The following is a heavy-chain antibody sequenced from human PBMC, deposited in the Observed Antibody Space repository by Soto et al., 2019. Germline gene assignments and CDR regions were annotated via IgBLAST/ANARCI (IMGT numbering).Heavy chain of an antibody. J-gene: IGHJ5*02. CDR1: GGSISSYY. CDR3: ARLQDSSGWYGWFDP. V-gene: IGHV4-59*01. Sequence: PSETLSLTCTVSGGSISSYYWSWIRQPPGKGLEWIGYIYYSGSTNYNPSLKSRVTISVDTSKNQFSLKLSSVTAADTAVYYCARLQDSSGWYGWFDPWGQGTLVTVS. D-gene: IGHD6-19*01. CDR2: IYYSGST.